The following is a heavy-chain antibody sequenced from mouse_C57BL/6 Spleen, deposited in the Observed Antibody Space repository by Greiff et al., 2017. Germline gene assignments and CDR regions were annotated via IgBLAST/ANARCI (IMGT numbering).Heavy chain of an antibody. CDR3: ARDALYYGNDFDD. J-gene: IGHJ2*01. CDR1: GYTFTSYW. Sequence: VQLQQPGAELVRPGSSVKLSCKASGYTFTSYWMHWVKQRPVQGLEWIGNIDPSGSRTNYNQKFKDKATLTVDKSSSTAYMQLSSLTSADSSVYSCARDALYYGNDFDDWGQGTTLTVSS. V-gene: IGHV1-52*01. D-gene: IGHD2-1*01. CDR2: IDPSGSRT.